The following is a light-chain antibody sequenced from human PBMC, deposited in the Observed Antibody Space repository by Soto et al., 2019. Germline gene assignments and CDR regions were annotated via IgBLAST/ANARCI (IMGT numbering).Light chain of an antibody. V-gene: IGKV3-15*01. Sequence: EIVMTQSPGTLSVSPGERATLSCRASQSVSVNLAWYQQKPCQAPRLLIYGVSTRATCIPARFSGSESGTEFNLTISNLQSEDCSVYDGQQYNDWPFTVGPGTKVDIK. CDR1: QSVSVN. CDR2: GVS. CDR3: QQYNDWPFT. J-gene: IGKJ3*01.